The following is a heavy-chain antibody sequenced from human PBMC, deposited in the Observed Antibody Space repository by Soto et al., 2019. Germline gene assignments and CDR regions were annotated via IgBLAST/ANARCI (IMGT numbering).Heavy chain of an antibody. V-gene: IGHV1-2*04. D-gene: IGHD3-22*01. CDR2: INPNSGGT. Sequence: ASVKVSCKASGYTFTGYYMHWVRQAPGQGLEWMGWINPNSGGTNYAQKFQGWVTMARDTSISTAYMELSRLRSDDTAVYYCARGPPIYYDSSGYYSYFDYWGQGTLVTVSS. CDR1: GYTFTGYY. J-gene: IGHJ4*02. CDR3: ARGPPIYYDSSGYYSYFDY.